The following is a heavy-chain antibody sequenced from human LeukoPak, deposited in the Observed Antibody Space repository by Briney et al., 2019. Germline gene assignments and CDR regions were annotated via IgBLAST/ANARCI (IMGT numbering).Heavy chain of an antibody. J-gene: IGHJ4*02. CDR2: ISYDGSNK. CDR3: VRAPGSRSPFDY. CDR1: GFTFSSYA. V-gene: IGHV3-30*14. D-gene: IGHD3-10*01. Sequence: GGSLRLSCAASGFTFSSYAMHWVRQAPGKGLEWVAVISYDGSNKYYADSVKGRFTISRDNSKNTLYLQMNSLRAEDTAVYYCVRAPGSRSPFDYWGQGTLVTVSS.